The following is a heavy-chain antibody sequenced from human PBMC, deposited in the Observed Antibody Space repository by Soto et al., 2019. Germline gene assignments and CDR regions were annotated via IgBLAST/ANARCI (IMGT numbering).Heavy chain of an antibody. V-gene: IGHV4-30-2*01. CDR2: IYHSGST. J-gene: IGHJ3*02. CDR3: ARGYDSSGFNDAFDI. D-gene: IGHD3-22*01. Sequence: QLQLQESGSGLVKPSQTLSLTCAVSGGSISSGGYSWSWIRQPPGKGLEWIGYIYHSGSTYYNPSLKSRVNISVDRSKNQFSLKLSSVTAADTAVYYCARGYDSSGFNDAFDIWGQGTMVTVSS. CDR1: GGSISSGGYS.